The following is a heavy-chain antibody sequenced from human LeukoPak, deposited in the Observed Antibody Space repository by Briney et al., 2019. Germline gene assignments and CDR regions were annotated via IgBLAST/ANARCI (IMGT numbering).Heavy chain of an antibody. CDR3: ARIITFGGVSAFDI. Sequence: WASVKVSCKASGYTFTGYYMHWVRQAPGQGLEWMGWINPNSGGTNYAQKFQGRVTMTRDTSISTAYMELSRLRSDDTAVYYCARIITFGGVSAFDIWGQGTMVTVSS. V-gene: IGHV1-2*02. J-gene: IGHJ3*02. D-gene: IGHD3-16*01. CDR2: INPNSGGT. CDR1: GYTFTGYY.